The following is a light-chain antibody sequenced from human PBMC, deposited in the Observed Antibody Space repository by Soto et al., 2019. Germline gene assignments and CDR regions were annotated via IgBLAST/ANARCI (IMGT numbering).Light chain of an antibody. CDR1: SSDVGGYIY. CDR2: EVS. V-gene: IGLV2-14*01. CDR3: SSYRSSSTLACV. J-gene: IGLJ1*01. Sequence: QSALTQPASVSGSPGQSITISCTGTSSDVGGYIYVSWYQQHPGKAPKLMIYEVSNRPSGVSNRFSGSKSGNTASLTISGLQAEDEADYYCSSYRSSSTLACVFGTGTKVTVL.